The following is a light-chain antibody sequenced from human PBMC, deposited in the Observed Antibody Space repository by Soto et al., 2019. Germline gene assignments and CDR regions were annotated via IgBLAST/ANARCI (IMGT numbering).Light chain of an antibody. CDR1: QSISSY. Sequence: DIHMTQSPSSLSASFGDRVTITSRASQSISSYLNWYQHKPGKAPKLLIYAASSLQTGVPSRFSGSRSGTDFTLTISSLQPEDFATYYCQQSYSTPLTFGGGTKVDIK. V-gene: IGKV1-39*01. CDR2: AAS. CDR3: QQSYSTPLT. J-gene: IGKJ4*01.